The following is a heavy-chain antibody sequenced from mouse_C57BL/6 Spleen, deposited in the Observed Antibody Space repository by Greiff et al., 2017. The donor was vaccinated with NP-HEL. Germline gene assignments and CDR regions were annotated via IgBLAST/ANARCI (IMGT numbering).Heavy chain of an antibody. J-gene: IGHJ3*01. CDR3: VYGNLAWFAY. Sequence: EVQLQQSGPELVKPGASVKISCKASGYTFTDYYMNWVKQSHGKSLEWIGDINPNNGGTSYNQKFKGKATLTVDKSSSTAYMELRSLTSEDSAVYYCVYGNLAWFAYWGQGTLVTVSA. V-gene: IGHV1-26*01. CDR2: INPNNGGT. CDR1: GYTFTDYY. D-gene: IGHD2-1*01.